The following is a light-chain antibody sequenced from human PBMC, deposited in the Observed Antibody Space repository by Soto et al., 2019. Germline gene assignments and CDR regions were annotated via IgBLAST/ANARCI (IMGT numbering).Light chain of an antibody. CDR1: QSVDTTF. Sequence: EIVLTQSPGSLSLSPGQRATLSCRASQSVDTTFFAWYQKKPGQAPSVLIYGASKRATGIPDRCSGSESGIYFTIISIRLEPEDVAVYYCQQYMSSETFDQGTKVEIK. V-gene: IGKV3-20*01. CDR2: GAS. J-gene: IGKJ1*01. CDR3: QQYMSSET.